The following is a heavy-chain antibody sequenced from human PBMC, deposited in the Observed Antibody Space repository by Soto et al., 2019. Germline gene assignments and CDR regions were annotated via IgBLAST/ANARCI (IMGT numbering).Heavy chain of an antibody. D-gene: IGHD1-1*01. CDR3: ARGRYGDY. J-gene: IGHJ4*02. CDR2: ISAHNGNT. V-gene: IGHV1-18*01. CDR1: GYGFTTYS. Sequence: QVHLVQSGAEVKTPGASVKVSCKGSGYGFTTYSITWMRKAPGQGLEWMAWISAHNGNTNYAQKLQGRVTVTRDTSTSTAYMELRSLRSDDTAVYYCARGRYGDYWGQGALVTVSS.